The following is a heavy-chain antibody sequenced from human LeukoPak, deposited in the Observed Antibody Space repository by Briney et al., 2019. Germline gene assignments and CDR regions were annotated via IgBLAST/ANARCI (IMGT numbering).Heavy chain of an antibody. CDR2: ITASDYTT. V-gene: IGHV3-23*01. D-gene: IGHD6-19*01. CDR1: GFIFREYA. Sequence: PGGSLRLSCAVSGFIFREYAMTWARQAPGKGLEWVSSITASDYTTYADSAKGRFTISRDNSKNTVYLQMNSLRAEDTAVYYCAKTTTGYSSGRFPGWPVDYWGQGTLVTVSS. CDR3: AKTTTGYSSGRFPGWPVDY. J-gene: IGHJ4*02.